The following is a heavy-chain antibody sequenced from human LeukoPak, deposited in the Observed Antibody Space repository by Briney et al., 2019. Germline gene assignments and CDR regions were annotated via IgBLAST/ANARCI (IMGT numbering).Heavy chain of an antibody. J-gene: IGHJ4*02. D-gene: IGHD2-21*01. V-gene: IGHV3-66*01. CDR3: ARSLFPGISYYFDY. Sequence: GGSLRLSCAASGFTVSSNYMSWVRQAPGKGLEWVSVIYSGGSTYYADSVKGRFTISRDNSKNTLYLQMNSLRAEDTAVYYCARSLFPGISYYFDYWGQGTLVTVSS. CDR2: IYSGGST. CDR1: GFTVSSNY.